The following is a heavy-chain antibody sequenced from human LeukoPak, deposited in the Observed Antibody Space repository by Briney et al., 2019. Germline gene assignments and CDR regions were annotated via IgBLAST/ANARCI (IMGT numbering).Heavy chain of an antibody. CDR3: ARDSRAVAADFDY. D-gene: IGHD6-19*01. J-gene: IGHJ4*02. V-gene: IGHV3-21*01. CDR1: GFTFSNYI. CDR2: ISSSGSYI. Sequence: GGSLRLSCAASGFTFSNYIMNWVRQAPGKGREWVSSISSSGSYIYYADSVKGRFTISRDNAKNSLYLQMNSLRAEDTAEYFCARDSRAVAADFDYWGQGTLVTVSS.